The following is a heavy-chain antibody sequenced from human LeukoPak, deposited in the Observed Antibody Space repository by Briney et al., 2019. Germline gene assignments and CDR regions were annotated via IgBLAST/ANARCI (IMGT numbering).Heavy chain of an antibody. CDR1: GGSISSYY. CDR2: IYYSGST. V-gene: IGHV4-59*01. D-gene: IGHD4/OR15-4a*01. Sequence: SETLSLTCTASGGSISSYYWSWIRQPPGKGLEWIGYIYYSGSTNYNPSLKSRVTISVDTSKNQFSLKLSSVTAADTAVYYCARGLTYWYFDLWGRGTLVTVSS. J-gene: IGHJ2*01. CDR3: ARGLTYWYFDL.